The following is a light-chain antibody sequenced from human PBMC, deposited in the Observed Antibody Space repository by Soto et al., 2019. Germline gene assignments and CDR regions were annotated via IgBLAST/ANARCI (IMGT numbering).Light chain of an antibody. CDR2: HVS. J-gene: IGLJ1*01. Sequence: QSVLTQPASVSGSPGQSITISCTGTSSDVGGYNYVSWYQQYPGKAPKLMIYHVSNRPSGVSNRFSGSKSGNSASLTISGLQAEDGADYYCSSYTSTSTYVFGTGTKLTVL. V-gene: IGLV2-14*01. CDR1: SSDVGGYNY. CDR3: SSYTSTSTYV.